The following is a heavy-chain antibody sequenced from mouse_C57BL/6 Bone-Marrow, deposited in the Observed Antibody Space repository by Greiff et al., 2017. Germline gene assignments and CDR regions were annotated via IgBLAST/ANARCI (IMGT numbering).Heavy chain of an antibody. CDR3: ARYGSSYVWYFDV. J-gene: IGHJ1*03. Sequence: LQQPGAELVKPGASVKLSCKASGYTFTSYWMHWVKQRPGRGLEWIGRIDPNSGGTKYNEKFKSKATLTVDKPSSTAYMQLSSLTSEDSAVYYCARYGSSYVWYFDVWGTGTTVTVSS. CDR2: IDPNSGGT. CDR1: GYTFTSYW. V-gene: IGHV1-72*01. D-gene: IGHD1-1*01.